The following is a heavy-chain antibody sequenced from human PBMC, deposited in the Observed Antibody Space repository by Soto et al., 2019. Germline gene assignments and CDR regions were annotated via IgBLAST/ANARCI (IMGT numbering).Heavy chain of an antibody. Sequence: QVQLQQWGAGLLKPAETLSLTSAVYGGTFSGYYWSRIRQTRGKGLAGIGEINHSGSTNYNPSLKSRVTISVDTSKNQFSLKLSSVTPADTAVDCCASYRHYDSSGYWGWSGEVYWFDHWGQGALVTVSS. CDR2: INHSGST. D-gene: IGHD3-22*01. V-gene: IGHV4-34*01. J-gene: IGHJ5*02. CDR3: ASYRHYDSSGYWGWSGEVYWFDH. CDR1: GGTFSGYY.